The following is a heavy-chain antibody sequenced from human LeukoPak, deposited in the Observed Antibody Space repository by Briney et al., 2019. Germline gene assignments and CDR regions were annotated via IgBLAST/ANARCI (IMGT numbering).Heavy chain of an antibody. CDR1: GYTFTSYG. J-gene: IGHJ4*02. V-gene: IGHV1-18*01. CDR3: ARVSRAGYWYYYDSSGYYPLDY. CDR2: ISAYNGNT. D-gene: IGHD3-22*01. Sequence: ASVKVSCKASGYTFTSYGIIWVRQAPGQGLEWMGWISAYNGNTNYAQKLQGRVTMTTDTSTSTAYMELRSLKSDDTAVYYCARVSRAGYWYYYDSSGYYPLDYWGQGTLVSVSS.